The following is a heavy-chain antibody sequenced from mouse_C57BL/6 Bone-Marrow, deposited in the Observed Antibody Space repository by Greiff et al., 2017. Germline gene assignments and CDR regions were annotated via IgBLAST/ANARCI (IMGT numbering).Heavy chain of an antibody. CDR1: GFTFSSYA. D-gene: IGHD1-1*01. V-gene: IGHV5-4*03. CDR2: ISDGGSYT. J-gene: IGHJ2*01. CDR3: ATHGSSTLDY. Sequence: EVKLMESGGGLVKPGGSLKLSCAASGFTFSSYAMSWVRQTPEKRLEWVATISDGGSYTYYPDNVKGRFTISRDNAKNNLYLQMSHLKSEDTAMYYCATHGSSTLDYWGQGTTLTVSS.